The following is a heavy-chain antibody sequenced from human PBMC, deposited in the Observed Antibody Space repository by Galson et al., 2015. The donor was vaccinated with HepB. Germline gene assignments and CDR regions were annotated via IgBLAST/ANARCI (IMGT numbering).Heavy chain of an antibody. D-gene: IGHD3-10*01. CDR3: AKELEPSFYNGRRGNYYDY. V-gene: IGHV3-23*01. CDR1: GFTFTTYA. Sequence: SLRLSCAASGFTFTTYAMGWVRQAPGKGLEWVSSISGSAATTYHADPVKGRFTISRDNFKDTLYLQMNSLRVEDTAAYYCAKELEPSFYNGRRGNYYDYWGQVVLVTVSS. J-gene: IGHJ4*02. CDR2: ISGSAATT.